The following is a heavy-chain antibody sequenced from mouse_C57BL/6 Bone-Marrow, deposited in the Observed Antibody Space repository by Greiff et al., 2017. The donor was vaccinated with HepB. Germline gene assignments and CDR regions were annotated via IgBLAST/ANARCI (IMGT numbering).Heavy chain of an antibody. Sequence: EVQGVESGGGLVQPGESLKLSCESNEYEFPSHDMSWVRKTPEKRLELVAAINSDGGSTYYPATMERRVIISRDNTKKTLYRQMSSLRSEDTAWYYCARVYDGYWYFDVWGTGTTVTVSS. CDR1: EYEFPSHD. V-gene: IGHV5-2*01. CDR2: INSDGGST. D-gene: IGHD2-3*01. J-gene: IGHJ1*03. CDR3: ARVYDGYWYFDV.